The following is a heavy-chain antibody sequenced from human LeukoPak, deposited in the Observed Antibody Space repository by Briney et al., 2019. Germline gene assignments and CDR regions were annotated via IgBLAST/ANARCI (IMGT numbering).Heavy chain of an antibody. CDR2: ISYDGSNK. D-gene: IGHD3-9*01. J-gene: IGHJ4*02. CDR1: GFTFSSYG. CDR3: AKDRLRYFDWLYFFDY. Sequence: PGRSLRLSCATSGFTFSSYGMYWVRQAPGKGLEWVAIISYDGSNKYYTDSVKGRFTISRDNSKNTLYLQMNSLRAEDTAVYYCAKDRLRYFDWLYFFDYWGQGTRVRVSS. V-gene: IGHV3-30*18.